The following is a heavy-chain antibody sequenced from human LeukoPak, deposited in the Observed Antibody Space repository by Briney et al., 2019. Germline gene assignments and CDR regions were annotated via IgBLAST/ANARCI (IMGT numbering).Heavy chain of an antibody. J-gene: IGHJ3*02. V-gene: IGHV3-53*01. Sequence: ASVKVSCKASGGTFSSYAISWVRQAPGKGLEWVSVIYSGGSTYYADSVKGRFTISRDNSKNTLYLQMNSLRAEDTAVYYCARDDSSGYPIWGQGTMVTVSS. CDR1: GGTFSSYA. D-gene: IGHD3-22*01. CDR2: IYSGGST. CDR3: ARDDSSGYPI.